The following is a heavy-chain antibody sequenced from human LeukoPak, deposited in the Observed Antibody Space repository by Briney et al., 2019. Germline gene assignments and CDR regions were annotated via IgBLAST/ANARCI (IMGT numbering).Heavy chain of an antibody. CDR1: GFTFSDYY. D-gene: IGHD3-3*01. CDR2: ISSSGSTI. J-gene: IGHJ4*02. CDR3: ARDRLRIFGVVTYMFDY. Sequence: GESLRLSCAASGFTFSDYYMSWIGQAPGKGLEWVSYISSSGSTIYYADSVKGRFTISRDNAKNSLYLQMNSLRAEDTAVYYCARDRLRIFGVVTYMFDYWGQGTLVTVSS. V-gene: IGHV3-11*01.